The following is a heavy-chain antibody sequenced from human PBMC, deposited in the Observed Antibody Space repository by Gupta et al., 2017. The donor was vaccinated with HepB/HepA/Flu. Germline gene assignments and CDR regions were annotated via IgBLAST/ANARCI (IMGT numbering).Heavy chain of an antibody. D-gene: IGHD3-9*01. Sequence: EVPLVESGGGLVQPGGSLKLSCAAAGLTLTGSAMHLVRQAYRQGLDWVGRIRSKANSYATAYAASVKGRFTISRDDSKNTAYLQMNSLKTEDTAVYYCTRQGLSGLRYFDENWFDPWGQGTLVTVSS. J-gene: IGHJ5*02. CDR3: TRQGLSGLRYFDENWFDP. V-gene: IGHV3-73*01. CDR2: IRSKANSYAT. CDR1: GLTLTGSA.